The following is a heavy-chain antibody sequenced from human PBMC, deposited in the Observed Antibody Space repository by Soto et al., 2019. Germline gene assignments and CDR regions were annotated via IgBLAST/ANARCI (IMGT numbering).Heavy chain of an antibody. J-gene: IGHJ4*02. D-gene: IGHD5-18*01. CDR3: ARDIWSGYTAAGY. CDR2: INAGNGNT. Sequence: GASVKVSCKASGYTFTGYAMHWVRQAPGQRLEWMGWINAGNGNTKYSQKFQGRVTITRDTSASTAYRELSSLRSEDTAVYYCARDIWSGYTAAGYWGQGTLVTVS. V-gene: IGHV1-3*01. CDR1: GYTFTGYA.